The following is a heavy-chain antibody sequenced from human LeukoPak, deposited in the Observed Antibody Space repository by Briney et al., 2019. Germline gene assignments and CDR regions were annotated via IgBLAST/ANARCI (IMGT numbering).Heavy chain of an antibody. CDR2: IYSGGST. D-gene: IGHD6-19*01. Sequence: GGSLRLSCAASGFTVSSNYMSWVRQAPGKGLEWVSVIYSGGSTYYADSVKGRFTISRDNSKNTLYLQMNSLRAEDTAVYYCARSHSSGWYAGSWSAFDIWGQGTMVTVSS. V-gene: IGHV3-66*01. J-gene: IGHJ3*02. CDR1: GFTVSSNY. CDR3: ARSHSSGWYAGSWSAFDI.